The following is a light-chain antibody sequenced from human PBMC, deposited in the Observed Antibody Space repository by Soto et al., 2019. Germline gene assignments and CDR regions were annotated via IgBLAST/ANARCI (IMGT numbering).Light chain of an antibody. J-gene: IGLJ1*01. Sequence: QSVLTQPASVSGSPGQSITISCTGTSSDVGGYNYVSWYQQHPGKAPKLMIYDVSNRPSGVSNRFSGSKSGNTASLSNSGPQAEDEADYYCSSYTSSSTRVFGTGTKLTVL. V-gene: IGLV2-14*01. CDR2: DVS. CDR3: SSYTSSSTRV. CDR1: SSDVGGYNY.